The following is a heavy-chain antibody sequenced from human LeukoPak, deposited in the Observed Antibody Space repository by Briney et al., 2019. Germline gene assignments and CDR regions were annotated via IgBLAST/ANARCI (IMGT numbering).Heavy chain of an antibody. J-gene: IGHJ4*02. CDR1: GFTFSSYA. CDR2: ISASGGRT. CDR3: ARSRRSIFYCFDY. V-gene: IGHV3-23*01. D-gene: IGHD2-2*01. Sequence: GGSLSLSCAASGFTFSSYAMSWVRQAPGKGLEWVSVISASGGRTSYADSVKGRFTVSRDNSKNTLYLQMNSLRAEDTAVYYCARSRRSIFYCFDYWGQGTLVTVSS.